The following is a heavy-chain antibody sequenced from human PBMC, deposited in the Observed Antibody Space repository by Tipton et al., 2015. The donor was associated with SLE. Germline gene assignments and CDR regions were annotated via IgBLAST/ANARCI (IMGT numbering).Heavy chain of an antibody. CDR3: ARAPMVITAFDI. V-gene: IGHV4-38-2*01. CDR2: IYYSGTT. D-gene: IGHD2/OR15-2a*01. CDR1: GFTFSNYAF. Sequence: LRLSCAASGFTFSNYAFSWVRQAPGKGLEWLGSIYYSGTTHYSPSFKSRVTILVDTSNNQFSLKLSSVTAADTAVYYCARAPMVITAFDIWGQGTMVTVSS. J-gene: IGHJ3*02.